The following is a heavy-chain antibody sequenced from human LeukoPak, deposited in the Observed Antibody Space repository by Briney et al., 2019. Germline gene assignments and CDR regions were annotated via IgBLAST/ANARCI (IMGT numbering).Heavy chain of an antibody. CDR1: GFTFSNAW. D-gene: IGHD1-26*01. Sequence: GGSLRLSCAASGFTFSNAWMSWVRQAPGKGLEWVGRIKSKTDGGTTDYAAPVKGRFTISRDNSKNTLYLQMNSLRAEDTAVYYCAKDRDSGSYYSGWFDPWGQGTLVTVSS. CDR2: IKSKTDGGTT. V-gene: IGHV3-15*01. CDR3: AKDRDSGSYYSGWFDP. J-gene: IGHJ5*02.